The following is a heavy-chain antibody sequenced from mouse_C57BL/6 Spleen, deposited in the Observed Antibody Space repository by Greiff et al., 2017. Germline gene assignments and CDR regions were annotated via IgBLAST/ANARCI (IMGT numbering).Heavy chain of an antibody. CDR2: INPSNGGT. D-gene: IGHD2-3*01. CDR3: ARSERLLLAMDY. CDR1: GYTFTSYW. V-gene: IGHV1-53*01. J-gene: IGHJ4*01. Sequence: QVQLQQPGTELVKPGASVKLSCKASGYTFTSYWMHWVKQRPGQGLEWIGNINPSNGGTTYNEKFKSKATLTVDKSSSTAYMQLSSLTSEDSAVYYCARSERLLLAMDYWGQGTSVTVSS.